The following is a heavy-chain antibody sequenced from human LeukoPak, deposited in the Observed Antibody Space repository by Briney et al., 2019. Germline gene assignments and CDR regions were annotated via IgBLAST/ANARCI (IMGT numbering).Heavy chain of an antibody. D-gene: IGHD2-2*01. CDR3: ARGTVVPAAGPGRYDHYVMDV. CDR1: GGTFRSYV. V-gene: IGHV1-69*13. J-gene: IGHJ6*02. CDR2: IIPIFGTA. Sequence: SVKVSCTASGGTFRSYVISWVRQAPGQGLEWMGGIIPIFGTANYAQKFQGRVTITADESTSTAYMELSSLRSEDTAVYYCARGTVVPAAGPGRYDHYVMDVWGQGTTVTVSS.